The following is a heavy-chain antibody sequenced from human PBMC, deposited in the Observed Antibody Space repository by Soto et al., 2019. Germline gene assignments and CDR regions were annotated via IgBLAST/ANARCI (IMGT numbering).Heavy chain of an antibody. J-gene: IGHJ4*02. V-gene: IGHV4-4*07. CDR3: ARGMTPTGATAWYYFDS. CDR1: GASITGSFL. CDR2: FSLSGTT. Sequence: SETLSLTCTVSGASITGSFLWSWIRQPAGKGLEWIGRFSLSGTTNYNPSLRSRVTMSADVSKNQFSLRLTSVTAADTALYYCARGMTPTGATAWYYFDSLGQGTLVTFSS. D-gene: IGHD1-1*01.